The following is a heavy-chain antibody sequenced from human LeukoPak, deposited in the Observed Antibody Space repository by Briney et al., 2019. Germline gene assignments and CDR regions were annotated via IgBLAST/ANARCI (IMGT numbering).Heavy chain of an antibody. V-gene: IGHV4-34*01. J-gene: IGHJ4*02. CDR2: INHSGST. CDR1: GGSLSGYY. CDR3: VLGAVAGRGNY. D-gene: IGHD6-19*01. Sequence: PSETLSLTCAVYGGSLSGYYWSWIRQPPGKGLEWIGEINHSGSTNYNPSLKSRVSISEDTSKNQFSLKLSSVTAADTAVYYCVLGAVAGRGNYWGQGTLVTVSS.